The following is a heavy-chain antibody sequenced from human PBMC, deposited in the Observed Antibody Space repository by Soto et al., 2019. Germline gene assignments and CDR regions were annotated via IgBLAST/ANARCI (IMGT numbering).Heavy chain of an antibody. CDR2: ISGSGSST. CDR1: GFTFSSYV. D-gene: IGHD2-2*01. J-gene: IGHJ3*02. V-gene: IGHV3-23*01. CDR3: AKAKRYSTSTDVFDI. Sequence: EVLLLESGGGLVQPGGSLRLSCAASGFTFSSYVMTWVRQAPGKGLEWVSGISGSGSSTYYADSVKGRFTISRDNPKDTLDLQLNSLRADDTALYYCAKAKRYSTSTDVFDIWGQGTMVTVSS.